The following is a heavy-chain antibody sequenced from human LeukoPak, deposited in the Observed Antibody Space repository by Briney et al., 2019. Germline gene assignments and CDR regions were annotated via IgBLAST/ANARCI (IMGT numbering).Heavy chain of an antibody. CDR3: ARHYGSGSYYKYNWFDP. J-gene: IGHJ5*02. V-gene: IGHV4-39*01. D-gene: IGHD3-10*01. CDR1: GGSISSSAYY. CDR2: MFYSGST. Sequence: SETLSLTCTVSGGSISSSAYYWGWIRQPPGKGLEWIGSMFYSGSTNYNPSLKSRVTIAVDTSKNQFFLKLSSMTAADTAVYYCARHYGSGSYYKYNWFDPWGQGTLVTVSS.